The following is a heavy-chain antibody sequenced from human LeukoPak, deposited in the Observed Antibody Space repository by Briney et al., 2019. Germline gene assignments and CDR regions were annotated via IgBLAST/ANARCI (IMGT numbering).Heavy chain of an antibody. Sequence: GGSLRLSCAASGFTFSSYSMNWVRQAPGKGLEWVSSISSSSSYIYYADSVKGRFTISRDNAKNSLYLQMNSLRAEDTAVYYCARRRYYYDSSGYYYDDYWGQGTLVTVSS. CDR2: ISSSSSYI. D-gene: IGHD3-22*01. CDR1: GFTFSSYS. CDR3: ARRRYYYDSSGYYYDDY. V-gene: IGHV3-21*01. J-gene: IGHJ4*02.